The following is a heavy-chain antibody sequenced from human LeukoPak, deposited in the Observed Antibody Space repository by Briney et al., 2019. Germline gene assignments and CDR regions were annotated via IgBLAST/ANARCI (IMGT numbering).Heavy chain of an antibody. J-gene: IGHJ6*03. CDR1: GYTFTGYY. D-gene: IGHD3-22*01. Sequence: ASVKVSCKASGYTFTGYYMHWVRQAPGQGLEWMGRINPNSGGTNYAQKFQGRVTMTRDTSISTAYMELSRLRSDDTAVYYCARGFYYDSRTPYYYYYYMDVWGKGTTVTVSS. V-gene: IGHV1-2*06. CDR2: INPNSGGT. CDR3: ARGFYYDSRTPYYYYYYMDV.